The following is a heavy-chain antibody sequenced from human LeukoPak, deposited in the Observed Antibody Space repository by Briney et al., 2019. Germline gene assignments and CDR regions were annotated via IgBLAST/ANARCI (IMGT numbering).Heavy chain of an antibody. CDR2: INWNGGST. Sequence: GGSLRLSCAASGFTFDDYGMSWVRQAPGKGLEWVSGINWNGGSTGYADSVKGRFTISRDNAKNSLYLQMNSLRAEDTAVYYCAKRRAVEVVVIDAFDIWGQGTMVTVSS. V-gene: IGHV3-20*04. CDR1: GFTFDDYG. CDR3: AKRRAVEVVVIDAFDI. J-gene: IGHJ3*02. D-gene: IGHD3-22*01.